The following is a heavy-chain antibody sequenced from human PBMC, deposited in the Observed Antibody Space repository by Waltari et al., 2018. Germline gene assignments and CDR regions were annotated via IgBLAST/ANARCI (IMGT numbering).Heavy chain of an antibody. CDR1: GFTFSSYA. V-gene: IGHV3-23*04. Sequence: EVQVVESGGGLVQHGGSLRLSCAASGFTFSSYAMSWVRQAPGMGLEWVSTISASGGSTYYAESVKGRFTISRDNSKNTLYVQMNSLRAEDTAVYYCAKSYGDYGLFDYWGQGTLVTVSS. CDR3: AKSYGDYGLFDY. J-gene: IGHJ4*02. D-gene: IGHD4-17*01. CDR2: ISASGGST.